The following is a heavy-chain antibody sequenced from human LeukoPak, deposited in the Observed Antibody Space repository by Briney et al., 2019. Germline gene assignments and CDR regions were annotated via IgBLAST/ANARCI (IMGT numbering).Heavy chain of an antibody. CDR1: GITFRSYA. D-gene: IGHD2-15*01. V-gene: IGHV3-23*01. CDR2: ISGSGGST. J-gene: IGHJ4*02. CDR3: AKGLGGYFDY. Sequence: GGSLRSSCAASGITFRSYAMSWVRQAPGKGLEWVSAISGSGGSTYYADSVKGRFTISRDNSKNTLYLQMNSLRAEDTAVYYCAKGLGGYFDYWGQGTLVTVSS.